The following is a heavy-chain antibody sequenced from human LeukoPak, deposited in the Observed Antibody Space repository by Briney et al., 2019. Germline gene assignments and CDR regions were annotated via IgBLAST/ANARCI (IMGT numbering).Heavy chain of an antibody. J-gene: IGHJ3*02. CDR3: ARDLYDSSGPTGAFDI. CDR1: GYTFTSYY. D-gene: IGHD3-22*01. CDR2: INPTGDST. V-gene: IGHV1-46*01. Sequence: ASVKVSCKASGYTFTSYYMHWVRQAPGQGLEWMGLINPTGDSTGYAQKFQGRVTMTRDMSTSTDFMELSSLRAEDTAVYYCARDLYDSSGPTGAFDIWGQGTMVTVSS.